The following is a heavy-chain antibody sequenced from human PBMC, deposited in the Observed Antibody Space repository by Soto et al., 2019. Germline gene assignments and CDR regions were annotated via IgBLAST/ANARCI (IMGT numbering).Heavy chain of an antibody. CDR1: GFTFSNYG. CDR3: AKARVRIVGANSFDY. V-gene: IGHV3-30*18. CDR2: ISNDGDKR. Sequence: PVGSLRLSCVGSGFTFSNYGMHWVRQPPGKGLEWVALISNDGDKRYYADSVRGRLIISRDNSKDTLYLQMNSLGPDDTAVYFCAKARVRIVGANSFDYWGQGTLVTVSS. D-gene: IGHD1-26*01. J-gene: IGHJ4*02.